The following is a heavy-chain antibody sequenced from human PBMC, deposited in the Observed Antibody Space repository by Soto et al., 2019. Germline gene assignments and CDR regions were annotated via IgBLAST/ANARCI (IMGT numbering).Heavy chain of an antibody. CDR2: IIPIFGTA. J-gene: IGHJ3*02. CDR1: GGTFSSYA. V-gene: IGHV1-69*01. Sequence: QVQLVQSGAEVKKPGSSVKVSCKASGGTFSSYAISWVRQAPGPGLEWMGGIIPIFGTANYAQKFQGRVTITADESTSTAYMELSSLRSEDTAVYYCARDLAYCGGDCPVDAFDIWGQGTMVTVSS. CDR3: ARDLAYCGGDCPVDAFDI. D-gene: IGHD2-21*02.